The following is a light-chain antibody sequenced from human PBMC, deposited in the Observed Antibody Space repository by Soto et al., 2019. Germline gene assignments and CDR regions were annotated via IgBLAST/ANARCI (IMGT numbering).Light chain of an antibody. CDR1: ESIRTW. V-gene: IGKV1-5*01. CDR2: DAS. J-gene: IGKJ1*01. CDR3: QQYNSYQWT. Sequence: DIPTTQSPSTLSASIGDRVTITCRASESIRTWLAWYQHKPGKAPKFLIYDASSLESGVPSRFSGSGSGTEFTLTISSLQPDDFATYYCQQYNSYQWTFGQGTKVDIK.